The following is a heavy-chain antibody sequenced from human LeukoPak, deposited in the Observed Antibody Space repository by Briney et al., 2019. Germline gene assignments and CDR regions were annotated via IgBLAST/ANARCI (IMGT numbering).Heavy chain of an antibody. D-gene: IGHD6-19*01. CDR2: ISGSGGDT. CDR3: AKGGGWLYYFDY. J-gene: IGHJ4*02. V-gene: IGHV3-23*01. CDR1: GFTFINYA. Sequence: GGSLRLSCAASGFTFINYAMSWVRQAPGKGLEWVSAISGSGGDTYYADSVRGRFTISRDNSKNTLYLQLNSLRAEDTAVYYCAKGGGWLYYFDYWGQGTPVTVSS.